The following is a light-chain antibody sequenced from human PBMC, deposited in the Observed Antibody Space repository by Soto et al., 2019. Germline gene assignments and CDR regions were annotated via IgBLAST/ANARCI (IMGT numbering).Light chain of an antibody. CDR3: KQYSRWPRET. Sequence: EIVLTQSPATLSLSPGDRVTLSCRASQSVSSYLTWYQQKPGQAPRLLIYEASKRAPGIPARFSGSGSGTDFTLTISSLETEDFAVYFCKQYSRWPRETFGPGTKVDIK. V-gene: IGKV3-11*01. CDR1: QSVSSY. CDR2: EAS. J-gene: IGKJ3*01.